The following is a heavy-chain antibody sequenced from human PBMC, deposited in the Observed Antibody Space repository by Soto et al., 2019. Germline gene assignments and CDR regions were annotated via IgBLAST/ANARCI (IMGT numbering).Heavy chain of an antibody. D-gene: IGHD3-10*01. CDR2: IYYSGST. CDR3: ARRYGSCFDI. J-gene: IGHJ3*02. CDR1: GGSISSYY. Sequence: QVQLQESGPGLVKPSETLSLTCTVSGGSISSYYWSWIRQPPGKGLEWIGYIYYSGSTNYNPSLKCRVTLSVYTSKTRFSLKLRSVTAADTAVYYCARRYGSCFDIWGQGTMVTVSS. V-gene: IGHV4-59*08.